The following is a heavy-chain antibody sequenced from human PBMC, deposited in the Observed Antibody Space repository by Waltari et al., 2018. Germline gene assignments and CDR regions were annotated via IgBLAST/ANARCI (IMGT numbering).Heavy chain of an antibody. CDR2: VDTEDGET. V-gene: IGHV1-69-2*01. CDR3: ATDQWELPHAFDI. CDR1: GYTFTSND. Sequence: VQLVQSGAEVKKPGASVKVSCKASGYTFTSNDINSVRQATGQGLEWMGRVDTEDGETIYAEKFQGRVTITADTSTDTAYMELSSLRSEDTAVYYCATDQWELPHAFDIWGQGTMVTVSS. J-gene: IGHJ3*02. D-gene: IGHD1-26*01.